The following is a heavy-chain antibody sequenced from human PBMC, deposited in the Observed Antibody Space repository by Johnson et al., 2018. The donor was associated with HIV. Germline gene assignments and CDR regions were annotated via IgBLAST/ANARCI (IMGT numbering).Heavy chain of an antibody. CDR2: INSAGSGT. Sequence: VQLVESGGGLVQPGGSLRLSCAASGFTFSSCWMHWVRQVPGKGLEWVSRINSAGSGTSYADSVKGRFTISRDNAKNTLYLQMNSLRADDTAVYYCAREGPSERAGFDIWGQGTMVTVSS. V-gene: IGHV3-74*01. CDR3: AREGPSERAGFDI. CDR1: GFTFSSCW. J-gene: IGHJ3*02.